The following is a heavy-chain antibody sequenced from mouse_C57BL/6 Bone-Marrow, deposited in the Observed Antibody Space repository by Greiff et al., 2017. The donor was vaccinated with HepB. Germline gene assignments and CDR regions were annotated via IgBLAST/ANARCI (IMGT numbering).Heavy chain of an antibody. J-gene: IGHJ3*01. Sequence: EVKLQQSGAELVRPGASVKLSCTASGFNIKDDYMHWVKQRPEQGLEWIGWIDPENGDTEYASKFQGKATITADTSSNTAYLQLSSLTSEDTAVYYCTLYYGNSFAYWGQGTLVTVSA. CDR2: IDPENGDT. V-gene: IGHV14-4*01. CDR3: TLYYGNSFAY. CDR1: GFNIKDDY. D-gene: IGHD2-1*01.